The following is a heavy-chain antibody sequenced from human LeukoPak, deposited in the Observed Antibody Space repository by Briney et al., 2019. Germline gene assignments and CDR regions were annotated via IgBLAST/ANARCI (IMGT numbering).Heavy chain of an antibody. CDR1: GGTFSSYA. Sequence: SVKVSCKASGGTFSSYAISWVRQAPGQGLEWMGGIIPIFGTANYAEKFQGRVTITADTSADTAYMELSSLRSEDTAVYYCATVPYCSTTSCYTGYWGQGTLVTVSS. CDR3: ATVPYCSTTSCYTGY. V-gene: IGHV1-69*06. CDR2: IIPIFGTA. D-gene: IGHD2-2*02. J-gene: IGHJ4*02.